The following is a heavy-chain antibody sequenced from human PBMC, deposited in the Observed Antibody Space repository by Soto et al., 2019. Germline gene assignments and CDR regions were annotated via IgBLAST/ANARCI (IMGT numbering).Heavy chain of an antibody. CDR2: ISYDGSNK. V-gene: IGHV3-30*03. CDR3: ALCGGDCYWIDY. D-gene: IGHD2-21*02. J-gene: IGHJ4*02. CDR1: GFTFSRYG. Sequence: QVQLVESGGGVVQPGRSLRLSCAASGFTFSRYGMHWVRQAPGKGLEWVAVISYDGSNKYYADSVKGRFTISRDNSKNTLYXXXXXXXXXXTAVYYCALCGGDCYWIDYWGQGTLVTVSS.